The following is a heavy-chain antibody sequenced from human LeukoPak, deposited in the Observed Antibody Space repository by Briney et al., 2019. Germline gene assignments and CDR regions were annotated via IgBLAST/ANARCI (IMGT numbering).Heavy chain of an antibody. CDR3: ARAPQPPLIPWGVTPRGLRFDP. Sequence: RASVKVSCKASGYTFTGYYMHWVRQAPGQGLEWMGWINPNSGGTNYAQKFQGRVTMTRDTSISTAYMELSRLRSDDTAVYYCARAPQPPLIPWGVTPRGLRFDPWGQGTLVTVSS. D-gene: IGHD3-10*01. J-gene: IGHJ5*02. V-gene: IGHV1-2*02. CDR2: INPNSGGT. CDR1: GYTFTGYY.